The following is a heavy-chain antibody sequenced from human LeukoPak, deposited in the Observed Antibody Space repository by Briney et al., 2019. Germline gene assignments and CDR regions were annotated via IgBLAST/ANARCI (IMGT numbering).Heavy chain of an antibody. V-gene: IGHV3-7*03. D-gene: IGHD6-19*01. CDR1: GFTFNNYA. CDR2: IKQDGSEK. CDR3: ARDSSGWYPSPFDY. Sequence: GGSLRLSCAASGFTFNNYAMNWVRQAPGKGLEWVANIKQDGSEKYYVDSVKGRFTISRDNAKNSLYLQMNSLRAEDTAVYYCARDSSGWYPSPFDYWGQGTLVTVSS. J-gene: IGHJ4*02.